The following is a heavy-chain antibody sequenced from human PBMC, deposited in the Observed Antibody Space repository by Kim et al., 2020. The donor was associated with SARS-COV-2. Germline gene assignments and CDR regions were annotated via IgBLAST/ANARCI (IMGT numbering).Heavy chain of an antibody. CDR2: IKEDGSEK. D-gene: IGHD6-13*01. CDR1: GFTFSNYW. J-gene: IGHJ5*02. V-gene: IGHV3-7*01. Sequence: GGYLRLSCAASGFTFSNYWMSWVRQAPGKGRELVANIKEDGSEKYYVDSVKGRFTISRDNAKNSLYLQMNSLRVEDTAMYYCARGGSSRYNWFDPWGQGTLVTVSS. CDR3: ARGGSSRYNWFDP.